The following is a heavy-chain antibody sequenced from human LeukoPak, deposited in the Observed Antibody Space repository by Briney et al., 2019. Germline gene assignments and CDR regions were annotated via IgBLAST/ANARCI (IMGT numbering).Heavy chain of an antibody. CDR3: ARGRLVRGVIIYNWFDP. J-gene: IGHJ5*02. V-gene: IGHV1-2*02. CDR1: GYTFTGYY. D-gene: IGHD3-10*01. Sequence: ASVTVSCKASGYTFTGYYMHWVRQAPGQGLEWMGWIDPNSGGTNYAQKFQGRVTMTRDTSISTAYMELSRLRSDDTAVYYCARGRLVRGVIIYNWFDPWGQGTLVTVSS. CDR2: IDPNSGGT.